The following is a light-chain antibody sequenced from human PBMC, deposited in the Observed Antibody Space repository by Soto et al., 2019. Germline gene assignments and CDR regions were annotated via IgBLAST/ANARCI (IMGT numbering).Light chain of an antibody. V-gene: IGKV1D-12*01. J-gene: IGKJ3*01. CDR3: QQAYTVPFT. CDR1: QGIATW. Sequence: DIHMTQSPSSVSASVGDRVSITCRASQGIATWLAWYQQKPGKDPKLLIYAATNFQSGVPSRFSGSGSGTAVTLTISSLQPEDCATYFCQQAYTVPFTFGAVTKVEVK. CDR2: AAT.